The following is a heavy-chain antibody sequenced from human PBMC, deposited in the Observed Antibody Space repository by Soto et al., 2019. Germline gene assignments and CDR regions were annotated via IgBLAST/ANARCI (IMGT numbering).Heavy chain of an antibody. V-gene: IGHV5-51*01. Sequence: PGESLKISCKGSGYSFATNWIGWVRQRPGKGLEWMGIISPDDSDTRYSTSFQGQVTISADKSISTAYLQWSSLKASDTAMYYCARLQGDCSGGSCPYYYYYDMDVWGQGTTVTVSS. CDR3: ARLQGDCSGGSCPYYYYYDMDV. CDR2: ISPDDSDT. D-gene: IGHD2-15*01. J-gene: IGHJ6*02. CDR1: GYSFATNW.